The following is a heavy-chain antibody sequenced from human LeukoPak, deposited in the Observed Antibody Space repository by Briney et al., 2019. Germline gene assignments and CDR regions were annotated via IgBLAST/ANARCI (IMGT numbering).Heavy chain of an antibody. Sequence: GGSLRLSCAASGFTFDDYAMHWVRQAPGKGLEWVSLISGDGGSTYYADSVRGRFTISRDNSKNSLYLQMNSLRTEDTALYYCAKDTIPGIDYYYGMDVWGQGTTVTVSS. V-gene: IGHV3-43*02. D-gene: IGHD3-9*01. J-gene: IGHJ6*02. CDR2: ISGDGGST. CDR3: AKDTIPGIDYYYGMDV. CDR1: GFTFDDYA.